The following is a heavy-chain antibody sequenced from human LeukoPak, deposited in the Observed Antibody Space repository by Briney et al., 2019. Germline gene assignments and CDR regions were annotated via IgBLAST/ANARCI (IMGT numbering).Heavy chain of an antibody. V-gene: IGHV4-34*01. D-gene: IGHD6-19*01. J-gene: IGHJ5*02. CDR2: INHSGST. CDR1: GVSFSGYY. CDR3: ARATVRYSSGRNWFDP. Sequence: PSETLSLTCAVYGVSFSGYYWRWIRQPPGKGLEWIGEINHSGSTNYNPSLKSRVTISVDTSKNQFSLKLNSVTVADTAVYYCARATVRYSSGRNWFDPWGQGTLVTVSS.